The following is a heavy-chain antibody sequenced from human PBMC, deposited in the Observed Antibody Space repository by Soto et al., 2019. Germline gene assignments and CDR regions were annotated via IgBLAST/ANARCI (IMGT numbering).Heavy chain of an antibody. CDR1: GYTFTSYD. CDR2: MNPNSGNT. J-gene: IGHJ1*01. V-gene: IGHV1-8*01. D-gene: IGHD2-15*01. Sequence: ASVKVSCKASGYTFTSYDINWVRKATGQGLEWMGWMNPNSGNTGYAQKFQGRVTMTRNTSISTAYMELSSLRSEDTAVYYCARGPVDINAEYFQHWGQGTLVTVSS. CDR3: ARGPVDINAEYFQH.